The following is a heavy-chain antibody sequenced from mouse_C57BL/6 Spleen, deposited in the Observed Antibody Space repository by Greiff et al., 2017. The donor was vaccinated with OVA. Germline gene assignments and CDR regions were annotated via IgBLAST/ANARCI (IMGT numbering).Heavy chain of an antibody. CDR1: GYTFTSYW. Sequence: VQLQQPGAELVKPGASVKLSCKASGYTFTSYWMQWVKQRPGQGLEWIGEIDPSDSYTNYNQKFKGKATLTVDTSSSTAYMQLSSLTSEDSAVYYCARAGYDYGWYFDVWGTGTTVTVSS. D-gene: IGHD2-4*01. CDR3: ARAGYDYGWYFDV. J-gene: IGHJ1*03. CDR2: IDPSDSYT. V-gene: IGHV1-50*01.